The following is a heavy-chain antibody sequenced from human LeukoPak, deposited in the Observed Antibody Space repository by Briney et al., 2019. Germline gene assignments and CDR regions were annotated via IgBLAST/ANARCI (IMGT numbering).Heavy chain of an antibody. D-gene: IGHD6-13*01. CDR1: GGSFSGYY. CDR2: TNHSGST. CDR3: ARLRRYSSSYNDY. V-gene: IGHV4-34*01. J-gene: IGHJ4*02. Sequence: SETLSLTCAVYGGSFSGYYWSWIRQPPGKGLEWIGETNHSGSTNYNPSLKSRVTISVDTSKNQFSLKLSSVTAADTAVYYCARLRRYSSSYNDYWGQGTLVTVSS.